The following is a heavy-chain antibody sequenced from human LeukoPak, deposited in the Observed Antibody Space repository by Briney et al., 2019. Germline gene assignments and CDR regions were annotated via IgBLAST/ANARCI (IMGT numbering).Heavy chain of an antibody. V-gene: IGHV3-23*01. D-gene: IGHD6-6*01. CDR1: GFTFSSYA. Sequence: PGASLRLSCAASGFTFSSYAMSWVRQAPGKGLEWVSTISGSGGSTYYADSVKGRFTIPRDNSKNTLYLQMNSLRAEDTAVYYCAKEVVAARRYYYYGMDVWGQGTTVTVSS. CDR2: ISGSGGST. J-gene: IGHJ6*02. CDR3: AKEVVAARRYYYYGMDV.